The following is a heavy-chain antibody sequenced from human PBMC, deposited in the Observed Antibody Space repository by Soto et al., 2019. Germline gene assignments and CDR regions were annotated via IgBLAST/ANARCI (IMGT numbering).Heavy chain of an antibody. CDR3: ARPLWFGELSMDV. CDR2: INPNSGGT. V-gene: IGHV1-2*02. CDR1: GYTFTSYG. Sequence: ASVKVSCKASGYTFTSYGISWVRQAPGQGLEWMGWINPNSGGTNYAQKFQGRVTMTRDTSISTAYMELSRLRSDDTAVYYCARPLWFGELSMDVWGQGTTVTVSS. J-gene: IGHJ6*02. D-gene: IGHD3-10*01.